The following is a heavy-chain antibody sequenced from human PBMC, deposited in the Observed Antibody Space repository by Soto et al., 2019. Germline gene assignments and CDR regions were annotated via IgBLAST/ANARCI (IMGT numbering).Heavy chain of an antibody. J-gene: IGHJ4*02. V-gene: IGHV3-21*01. D-gene: IGHD6-19*01. CDR3: ARVGVAVAGTYFDY. Sequence: GGSLRLSCAASGFTFSTHTLNWVRQAPGKGLEWVSSISGGSSYMYYADSVKGRFTISRDNAKNSLFLQLHSLRAEDTAVYYCARVGVAVAGTYFDYWGQGTLVTVSS. CDR2: ISGGSSYM. CDR1: GFTFSTHT.